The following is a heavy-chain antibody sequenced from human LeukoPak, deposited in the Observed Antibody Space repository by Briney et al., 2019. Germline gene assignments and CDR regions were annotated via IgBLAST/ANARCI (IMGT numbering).Heavy chain of an antibody. CDR1: GYTFTGYY. V-gene: IGHV1-2*02. D-gene: IGHD3-10*01. J-gene: IGHJ5*02. CDR2: INPNSGGT. Sequence: GASVKVSCKASGYTFTGYYMHWVRQAPGQGLEWMGWINPNSGGTKYAQKFQGSVTMTRDTSISPAYMELSRLRSDDTAVYYCARELYYGSGSYQNWFDPWGQGTLVTVSS. CDR3: ARELYYGSGSYQNWFDP.